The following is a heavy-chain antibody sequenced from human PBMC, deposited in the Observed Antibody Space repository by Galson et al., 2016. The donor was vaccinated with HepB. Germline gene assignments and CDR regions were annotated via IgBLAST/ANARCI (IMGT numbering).Heavy chain of an antibody. J-gene: IGHJ4*02. V-gene: IGHV4-39*07. CDR2: IHSRGNT. CDR1: GGSISSSSYY. Sequence: SETLSLTCSVSGGSISSSSYYWGWIRQPTGKGLEWIGSIHSRGNTYFNPSLKSRVTMSVDTSENQFSLELSSVAAADTAVYYCARAPPYDILTGYEYPFDYWGQGALVIVSS. D-gene: IGHD3-9*01. CDR3: ARAPPYDILTGYEYPFDY.